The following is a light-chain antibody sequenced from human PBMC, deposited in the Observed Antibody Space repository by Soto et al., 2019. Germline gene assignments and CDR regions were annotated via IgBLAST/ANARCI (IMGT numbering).Light chain of an antibody. J-gene: IGKJ4*01. CDR2: DAS. CDR3: QQRSIWPLT. Sequence: IVLTQSPATLSLSPGERASLSCRASQSVGSYLAWYQQRPGQAPRLLIYDASNRATGIPARFSGSGSGTDFTLTISSLEPEDFAVYYCQQRSIWPLTFGGGSKVDIK. V-gene: IGKV3-11*01. CDR1: QSVGSY.